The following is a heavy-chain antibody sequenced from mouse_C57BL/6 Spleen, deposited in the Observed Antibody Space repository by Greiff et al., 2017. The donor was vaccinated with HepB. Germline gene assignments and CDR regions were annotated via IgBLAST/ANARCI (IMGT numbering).Heavy chain of an antibody. CDR2: IHPNSGST. Sequence: VQLQQPGAELVKPGASVKLSCKASGYTFTSYWMHWVKQRPGQGLEWIGMIHPNSGSTNYNEKFKSKATLTVDKSSSTAYMQLSSLTSEDSAVYYCARFYDYGGYAMDYWGQGTSVTVSS. CDR3: ARFYDYGGYAMDY. J-gene: IGHJ4*01. V-gene: IGHV1-64*01. CDR1: GYTFTSYW. D-gene: IGHD2-4*01.